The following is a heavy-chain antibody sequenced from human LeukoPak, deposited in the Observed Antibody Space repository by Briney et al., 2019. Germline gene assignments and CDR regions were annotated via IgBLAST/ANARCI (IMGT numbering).Heavy chain of an antibody. CDR2: IYPGDSDT. CDR1: GYSFTSYW. Sequence: GESLKISCKGSGYSFTSYWIGWVRQVPGKGLEWMGIIYPGDSDTRYSPSSQGQVTISADKSISTAYLQWSSLKASDTAMYYCARPKRRYFDWLSDHDAFDIWGQGTMVTVSS. J-gene: IGHJ3*02. CDR3: ARPKRRYFDWLSDHDAFDI. V-gene: IGHV5-51*03. D-gene: IGHD3-9*01.